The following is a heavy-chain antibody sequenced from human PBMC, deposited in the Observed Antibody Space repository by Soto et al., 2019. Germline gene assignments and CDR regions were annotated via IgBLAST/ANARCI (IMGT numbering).Heavy chain of an antibody. CDR2: ISSSGSTI. CDR3: AREGYCSGGRCLNDC. CDR1: GFTFSDYY. D-gene: IGHD2-15*01. J-gene: IGHJ4*02. V-gene: IGHV3-11*01. Sequence: VQLVESGGGLVKPGGSLRLSCAASGFTFSDYYMSWIRQAPGKGLEWVSYISSSGSTIYYAVSVKGRFTISRDSAKHSVYLQKNTLRAEDAGVYYCAREGYCSGGRCLNDCWGQRTLVTVSS.